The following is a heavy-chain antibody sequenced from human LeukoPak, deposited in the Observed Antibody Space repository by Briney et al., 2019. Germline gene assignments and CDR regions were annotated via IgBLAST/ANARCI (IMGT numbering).Heavy chain of an antibody. CDR1: GFTFSNYG. J-gene: IGHJ4*02. V-gene: IGHV3-23*01. CDR3: AKRVLSGVPVAGLDS. CDR2: IGSSNSDT. D-gene: IGHD6-19*01. Sequence: GGSLRFSCAASGFTFSNYGMSWVRQAPGKGLEWVSTIGSSNSDTYYRNSVKGRFTVSRDNSKNTLYLQMNSLRAEDTAVYYCAKRVLSGVPVAGLDSWGQGTLVTVSS.